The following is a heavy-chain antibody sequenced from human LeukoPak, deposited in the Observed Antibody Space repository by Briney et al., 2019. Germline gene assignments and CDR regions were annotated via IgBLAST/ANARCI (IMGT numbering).Heavy chain of an antibody. CDR2: ISYDGSNK. CDR1: GFTFSSYA. Sequence: GRSLRLSCAASGFTFSSYAMHWVRQAPGKGLEWVAVISYDGSNKYYADSVKGRITISRDNSKDSLYLQINSLRAEDTAVYYCARERLYGASALDYWGQGTVVTVSS. CDR3: ARERLYGASALDY. J-gene: IGHJ4*02. D-gene: IGHD4-17*01. V-gene: IGHV3-30-3*01.